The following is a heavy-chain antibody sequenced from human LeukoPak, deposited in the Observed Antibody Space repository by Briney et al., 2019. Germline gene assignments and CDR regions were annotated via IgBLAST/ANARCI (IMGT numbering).Heavy chain of an antibody. Sequence: GGSLRLSCAASGFTFSSYGMHWVRQAPGKGLEWVAVISYDGSNKYYADSVKGRFTISRDNSKNTLYPQMNSLRAEDTAVYYCAGTIVGKWAIDYWGQGTLVTVSS. CDR3: AGTIVGKWAIDY. D-gene: IGHD3-22*01. J-gene: IGHJ4*02. CDR1: GFTFSSYG. CDR2: ISYDGSNK. V-gene: IGHV3-30*03.